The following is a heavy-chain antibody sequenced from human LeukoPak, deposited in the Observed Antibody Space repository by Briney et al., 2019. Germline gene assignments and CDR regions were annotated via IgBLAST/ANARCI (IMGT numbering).Heavy chain of an antibody. J-gene: IGHJ4*02. CDR2: ISGSGGST. Sequence: GGSLRLSCAASGFTFSSYAMRWVRPALRKGLEWVSAISGSGGSTYYTDSVKGRFTISRDNSKNTLYLQMNSLRAEDMAVYYCAKCGGDWNYFDYWGQGTLVTVSS. CDR1: GFTFSSYA. CDR3: AKCGGDWNYFDY. V-gene: IGHV3-23*01. D-gene: IGHD2-21*01.